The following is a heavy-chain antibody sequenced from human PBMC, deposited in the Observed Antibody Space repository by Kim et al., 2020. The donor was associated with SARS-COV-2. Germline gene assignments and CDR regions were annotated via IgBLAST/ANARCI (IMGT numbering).Heavy chain of an antibody. CDR3: ARRGATPDEYYYGMDV. D-gene: IGHD1-26*01. Sequence: GESLKISCKGSGYSFTSYWISWVRQMPGKGLEWMGRIDPSDSYTNYSPSFQGHVTISADKSISTAYLQWSSLKASDTAMYYCARRGATPDEYYYGMDVWGQGTTVTVSS. V-gene: IGHV5-10-1*01. CDR2: IDPSDSYT. J-gene: IGHJ6*02. CDR1: GYSFTSYW.